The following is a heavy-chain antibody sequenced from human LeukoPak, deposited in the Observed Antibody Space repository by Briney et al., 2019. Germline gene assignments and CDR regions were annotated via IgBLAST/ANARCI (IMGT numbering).Heavy chain of an antibody. Sequence: TSETLSLTCAVFGGSFDGYYWSWIRQPPGKGLEWIAEITYDGSTNYNPSLKSRVTISVDTSKIQFSLNLSSVTAADTAIYYCARGLASGYPPIPFDYWGQGTQVTVSS. CDR1: GGSFDGYY. D-gene: IGHD3-3*01. V-gene: IGHV4-34*01. CDR2: ITYDGST. CDR3: ARGLASGYPPIPFDY. J-gene: IGHJ4*02.